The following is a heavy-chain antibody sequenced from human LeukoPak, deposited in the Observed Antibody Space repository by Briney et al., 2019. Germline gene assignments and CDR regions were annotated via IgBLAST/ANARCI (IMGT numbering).Heavy chain of an antibody. CDR3: ARDGFYYYYMDV. V-gene: IGHV3-7*03. J-gene: IGHJ6*03. Sequence: PGGSLRLSCAASGFTFSSYWMSWVRQAPGEGLEWVANIKQDGSEKYYVDSVKGRFTISRDNAKNARCLQMNSLRAEDTAVDYCARDGFYYYYMDVWGKGTTVTVSS. CDR1: GFTFSSYW. CDR2: IKQDGSEK.